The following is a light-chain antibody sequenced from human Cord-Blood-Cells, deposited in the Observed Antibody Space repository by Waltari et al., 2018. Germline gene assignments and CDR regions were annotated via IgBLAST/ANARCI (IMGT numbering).Light chain of an antibody. J-gene: IGKJ1*01. Sequence: IQMTQSPSYLSASVVDRVTITCRASQSISSYLNWYQQKLGKAPKLLIYAASSLQSGVPSRFSGSGSGTDFTLNISSLQPEDFATYYCHQSYSTLWTFGQGTKVEIK. CDR1: QSISSY. V-gene: IGKV1-39*01. CDR3: HQSYSTLWT. CDR2: AAS.